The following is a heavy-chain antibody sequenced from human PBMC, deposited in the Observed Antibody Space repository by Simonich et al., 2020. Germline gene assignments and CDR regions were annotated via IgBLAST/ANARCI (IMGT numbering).Heavy chain of an antibody. D-gene: IGHD2-2*01. V-gene: IGHV1-2*02. CDR1: GYTFTGYY. Sequence: QVQLVQSGAEVKKPGASVKVSCKASGYTFTGYYMHWVRQAPGQGLEWMVLINPNSGGTNYAQKFQGSGTMTRDTSISTAYMELSRLRSDDTAVYYCARDPVVPAAIRNAFDIWGQGTMVTVSS. CDR2: INPNSGGT. J-gene: IGHJ3*02. CDR3: ARDPVVPAAIRNAFDI.